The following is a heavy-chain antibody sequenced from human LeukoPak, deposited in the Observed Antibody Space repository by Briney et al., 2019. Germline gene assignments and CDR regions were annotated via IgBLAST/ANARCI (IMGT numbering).Heavy chain of an antibody. CDR2: ISYDGSNK. J-gene: IGHJ4*02. V-gene: IGHV3-30*18. CDR1: GFTFSSYG. D-gene: IGHD6-13*01. CDR3: AKDFRLSSSWNDY. Sequence: GSRRLSCAASGFTFSSYGMHWVRQAPGRGLEWVAVISYDGSNKYYADSVKGRFTISRDNSKNTLYLQMNSLRAEDTAVYYCAKDFRLSSSWNDYWGQGTLATVSS.